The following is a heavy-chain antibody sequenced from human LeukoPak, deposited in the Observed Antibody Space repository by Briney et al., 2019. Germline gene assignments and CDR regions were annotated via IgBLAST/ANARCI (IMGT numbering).Heavy chain of an antibody. D-gene: IGHD5-12*01. V-gene: IGHV4-59*01. CDR3: AGALYQWLRVDYYYGMDV. CDR2: IYYSGST. J-gene: IGHJ6*02. Sequence: NSSETLSLTCTVSGGSICSYYWSWIRQPPGKGLEWIGNIYYSGSTNYNPSLKSRVTISVDTSKNQFSLKLSSVTAADTAVYYCAGALYQWLRVDYYYGMDVWGQGTTVTVSS. CDR1: GGSICSYY.